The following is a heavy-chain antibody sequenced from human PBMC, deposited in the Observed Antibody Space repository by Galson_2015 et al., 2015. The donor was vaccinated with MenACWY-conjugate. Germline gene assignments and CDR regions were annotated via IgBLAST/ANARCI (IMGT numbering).Heavy chain of an antibody. V-gene: IGHV3-53*01. CDR3: AKIVRHPVGPYFDS. J-gene: IGHJ4*02. D-gene: IGHD2-21*01. Sequence: SLRLSCAASGFSVTSHFMGWVRQALGKGLEWVALLYDDGTSRYADSVKGRFTISRDTLRNSLALQMHGLRAEDTAMYFCAKIVRHPVGPYFDSWGQGTLVLVSS. CDR2: LYDDGTS. CDR1: GFSVTSHF.